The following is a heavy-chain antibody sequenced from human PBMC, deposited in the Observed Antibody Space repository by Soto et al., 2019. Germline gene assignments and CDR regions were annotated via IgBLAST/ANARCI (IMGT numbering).Heavy chain of an antibody. CDR1: RFSFSNAW. J-gene: IGHJ5*02. D-gene: IGHD3-22*01. V-gene: IGHV3-15*01. CDR2: IKSLTDGGAT. CDR3: TADLPDNWFDP. Sequence: GGSLRLSCATSRFSFSNAWMNWVRQAPGRGLEWVGRIKSLTDGGATDYAAPVKGRFTISRDDSKETLYLHMNNLKTEDTAMYFCTADLPDNWFDPWGQGTLVTSPQ.